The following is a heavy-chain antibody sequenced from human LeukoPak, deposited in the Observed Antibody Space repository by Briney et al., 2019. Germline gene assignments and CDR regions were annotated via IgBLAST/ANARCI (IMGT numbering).Heavy chain of an antibody. Sequence: HPGRSLRLSCAASGLTFDEYAMRWVRQAPGEGLEWVSLISMDGGSSYYADSVKGRLTISRENSKNSLYLQMNSLRAQDTALYYCAKDSKAVTGTGNIDYWGQGTLVTVSP. V-gene: IGHV3-43D*03. J-gene: IGHJ4*02. D-gene: IGHD6-19*01. CDR2: ISMDGGSS. CDR3: AKDSKAVTGTGNIDY. CDR1: GLTFDEYA.